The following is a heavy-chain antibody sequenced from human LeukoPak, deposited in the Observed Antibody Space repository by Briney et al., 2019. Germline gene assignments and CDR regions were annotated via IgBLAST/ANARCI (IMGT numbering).Heavy chain of an antibody. D-gene: IGHD3-10*01. CDR2: IYHSGST. V-gene: IGHV4-30-2*01. CDR3: ARQSGAYNWFDP. J-gene: IGHJ5*02. CDR1: GGSISSGGYS. Sequence: SETLSLTCAVSGGSISSGGYSWSWIRQPPGKGLEWIGYIYHSGSTYYNPSLKSRVTISVDRSKNQFSLKLSSVTAADTAVYSCARQSGAYNWFDPWGQGTLVTVSS.